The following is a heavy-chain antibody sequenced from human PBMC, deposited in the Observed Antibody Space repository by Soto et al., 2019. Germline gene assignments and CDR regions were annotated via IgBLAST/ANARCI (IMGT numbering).Heavy chain of an antibody. D-gene: IGHD3-10*01. J-gene: IGHJ6*02. V-gene: IGHV3-30*18. CDR1: GFTFSSYG. Sequence: PGGSLRLSCAASGFTFSSYGIHWVRQAPGKGLEWVAVISYDGSNKYYADSVKGRFTISRDNSKNTLYLQMNSLRAEDTAVYYCAKAHSQVTMVRGVMGYYYYGMDVWGQGTTVTVSS. CDR3: AKAHSQVTMVRGVMGYYYYGMDV. CDR2: ISYDGSNK.